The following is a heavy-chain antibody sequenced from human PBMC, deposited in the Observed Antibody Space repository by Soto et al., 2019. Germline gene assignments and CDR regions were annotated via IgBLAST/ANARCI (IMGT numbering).Heavy chain of an antibody. J-gene: IGHJ3*02. Sequence: GGSLILSCAASGFTFISDSMNWVRQAPGKGLEWVSSISSSSSYIYYADSVKGRFTISRDNAKNSLYLQMNSLRAEDTAVYYCAIVLEWFNDAFDIWGQGTMVTVSS. CDR2: ISSSSSYI. D-gene: IGHD3-3*01. CDR3: AIVLEWFNDAFDI. CDR1: GFTFISDS. V-gene: IGHV3-21*01.